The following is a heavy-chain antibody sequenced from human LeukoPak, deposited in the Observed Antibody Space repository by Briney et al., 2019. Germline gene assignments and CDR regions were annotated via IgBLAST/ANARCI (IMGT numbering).Heavy chain of an antibody. Sequence: PGGSLRLSCAASGFTFSSYGMHWVRQAPGKGLEWVAVISYDGSNKYYADSVKGRFTISRENAKKSLYLQMSSLRVEDTAVYFCVLGAYWNDDKNAFHIWGPGTMVTVSS. J-gene: IGHJ3*02. CDR2: ISYDGSNK. CDR1: GFTFSSYG. CDR3: VLGAYWNDDKNAFHI. D-gene: IGHD1-1*01. V-gene: IGHV3-30*03.